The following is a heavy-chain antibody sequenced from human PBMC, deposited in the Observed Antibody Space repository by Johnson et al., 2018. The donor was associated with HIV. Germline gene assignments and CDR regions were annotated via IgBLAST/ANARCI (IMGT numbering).Heavy chain of an antibody. Sequence: VQLVESGGGLVQPGGSLRLSCAASGFTFSSYWMSWVRQAPGKGLEWVASIKQDGSEKYFVDSVKGRFTISRDNAKNSVDLQMNSLRGEDTAVYYCAKGPEGAFDIWGQGTMVTVSS. CDR1: GFTFSSYW. D-gene: IGHD1-14*01. CDR3: AKGPEGAFDI. V-gene: IGHV3-7*03. CDR2: IKQDGSEK. J-gene: IGHJ3*02.